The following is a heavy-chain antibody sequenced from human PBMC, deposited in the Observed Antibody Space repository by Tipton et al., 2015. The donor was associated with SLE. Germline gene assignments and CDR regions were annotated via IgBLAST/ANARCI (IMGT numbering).Heavy chain of an antibody. CDR1: GGSFSGYY. CDR2: INHNGST. J-gene: IGHJ4*02. Sequence: TLSLTCAVYGGSFSGYYWSWIRQPPGKGLEWIGEINHNGSTNYNPSLKSRVTISVDTSKNQFSLKLSSVTAADTAVYYCARGRHYFDYWGQGTLVTVSS. V-gene: IGHV4-34*01. CDR3: ARGRHYFDY.